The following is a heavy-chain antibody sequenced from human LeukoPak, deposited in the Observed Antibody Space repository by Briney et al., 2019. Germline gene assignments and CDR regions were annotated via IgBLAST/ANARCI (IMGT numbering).Heavy chain of an antibody. CDR3: AKDRGGGSGWPYYYYYYGMDV. J-gene: IGHJ6*04. V-gene: IGHV3-23*01. Sequence: GGSLRLSCAASGFTFSSYAMSWVRQAPGEGLEWVSAISGSGGSTYYADSVKGRFTISRDNSKNTLYLQMNSLRAEDTAVYYCAKDRGGGSGWPYYYYYYGMDVWGKGTTVTVSS. CDR1: GFTFSSYA. CDR2: ISGSGGST. D-gene: IGHD6-19*01.